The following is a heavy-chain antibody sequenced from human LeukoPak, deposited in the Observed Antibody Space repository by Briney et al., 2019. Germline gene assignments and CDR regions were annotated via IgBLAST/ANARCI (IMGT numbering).Heavy chain of an antibody. CDR2: ISSSSSYI. D-gene: IGHD1-26*01. CDR1: LFLTSSYS. J-gene: IGHJ4*02. CDR3: ARHPSTIYNSGSYVVY. V-gene: IGHV3-21*01. Sequence: GGSLRLSCAATLFLTSSYSRFSLRQAPGKGLEWVSSISSSSSYIYYADSVKGRFTISRDNAKNSLYLQMNSLRAEDTAVYCHARHPSTIYNSGSYVVYRGQGTLVTVSS.